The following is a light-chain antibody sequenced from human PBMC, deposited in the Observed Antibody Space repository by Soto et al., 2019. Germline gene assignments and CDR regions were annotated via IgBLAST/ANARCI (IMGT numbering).Light chain of an antibody. CDR1: QSVRDRY. CDR2: DTS. V-gene: IGKV3-20*01. Sequence: EIVLTQSPGTLSLSPGERATLSCRASQSVRDRYLAWYQQKPGQAPSLLIYDTSTRATGVPDRFSGSGSGTDFALTISRVEPEDFAVYYCHQYGTSPQTFGQGTKVDIK. CDR3: HQYGTSPQT. J-gene: IGKJ1*01.